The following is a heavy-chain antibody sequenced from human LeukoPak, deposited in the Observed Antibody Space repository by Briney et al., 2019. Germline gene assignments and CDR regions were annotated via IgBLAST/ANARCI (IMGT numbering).Heavy chain of an antibody. Sequence: PGGSLRLSCAASGFTFSNYWMTWVRQAPGKGLEWVANIKQDGSEKYYVDSVKGRFTISRDNAKNSLYLQMNSLGAEDTALYYCARTARTHYYDSSGYFYDWGQGALVTVSS. CDR2: IKQDGSEK. V-gene: IGHV3-7*01. CDR1: GFTFSNYW. J-gene: IGHJ4*02. CDR3: ARTARTHYYDSSGYFYD. D-gene: IGHD3-22*01.